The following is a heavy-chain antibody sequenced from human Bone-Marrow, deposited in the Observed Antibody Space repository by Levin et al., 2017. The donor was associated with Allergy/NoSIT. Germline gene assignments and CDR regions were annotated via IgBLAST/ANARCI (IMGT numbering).Heavy chain of an antibody. CDR3: ARGSPRWFGEFQFDY. CDR2: IYHSGST. D-gene: IGHD3-10*01. CDR1: GGSISSSNW. J-gene: IGHJ4*02. V-gene: IGHV4-4*02. Sequence: PSETLSLTCAVSGGSISSSNWWSWVRQPPGKGLEWIGEIYHSGSTNYNPSLKSRVTISVDKSKNQFSLKLSSVTAADTAVYYCARGSPRWFGEFQFDYWGQGTLVTVSS.